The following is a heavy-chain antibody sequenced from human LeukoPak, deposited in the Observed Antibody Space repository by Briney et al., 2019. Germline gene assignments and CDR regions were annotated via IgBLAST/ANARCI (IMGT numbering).Heavy chain of an antibody. Sequence: GGSLRLSCAASGFTFSSYAMSWVRQAPGKGLEWVAVIWYDGTNIYYGDSVKGRFSISRDNSKNTVYLQMDSLRAEDTAVYYCARDAGGAFGNYVNYFDYWGQGTLVTVSS. D-gene: IGHD4-11*01. CDR1: GFTFSSYA. J-gene: IGHJ4*02. CDR2: IWYDGTNI. CDR3: ARDAGGAFGNYVNYFDY. V-gene: IGHV3-33*08.